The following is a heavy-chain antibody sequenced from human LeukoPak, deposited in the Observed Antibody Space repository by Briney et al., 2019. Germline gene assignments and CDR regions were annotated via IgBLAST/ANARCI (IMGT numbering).Heavy chain of an antibody. J-gene: IGHJ6*02. Sequence: SETLSLTCTVSGGSISSGGYYWSWIRQHPGKGLEWIGYIYYSGSTYYNPSLKSRVTISVDTSKNQFSLNLSSVTAADTAVYYCARDKAMWTTVTHYGVDVWGQGTTVTVSS. CDR2: IYYSGST. V-gene: IGHV4-31*03. D-gene: IGHD4-11*01. CDR1: GGSISSGGYY. CDR3: ARDKAMWTTVTHYGVDV.